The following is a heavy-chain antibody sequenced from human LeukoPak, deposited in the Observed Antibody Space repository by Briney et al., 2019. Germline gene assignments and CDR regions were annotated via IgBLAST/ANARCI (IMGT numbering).Heavy chain of an antibody. CDR2: IIPISGTA. CDR3: ARGALVENWFDP. V-gene: IGHV1-69*13. CDR1: GGTFSSYA. Sequence: ASVNVSCTASGGTFSSYAISWVRQAPGQGLEWMGGIIPISGTANYAQKFQGRVTITADESTSTAYTELSSLRSEDTAVYYCARGALVENWFDPWGQGTLVTVSS. J-gene: IGHJ5*02.